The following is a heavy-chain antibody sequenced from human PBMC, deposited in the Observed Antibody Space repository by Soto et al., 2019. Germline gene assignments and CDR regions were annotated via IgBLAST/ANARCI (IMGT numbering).Heavy chain of an antibody. D-gene: IGHD6-25*01. CDR3: ARHKDGRSDRGGMDV. CDR1: GGSISNFY. V-gene: IGHV4-59*08. J-gene: IGHJ6*02. CDR2: VHYSGST. Sequence: QVQLQESGPGLVKPSETLSLTCTVSGGSISNFYWTWIRQPPGKGLEWIGNVHYSGSTNYNPSVKSRETSSVDTAKSQFSLNLSSVTAADTGVYYCARHKDGRSDRGGMDVWGQGTTVTVSS.